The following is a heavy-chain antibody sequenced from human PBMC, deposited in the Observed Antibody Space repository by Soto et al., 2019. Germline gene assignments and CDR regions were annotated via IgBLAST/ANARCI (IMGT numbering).Heavy chain of an antibody. CDR2: IYPGDSDT. V-gene: IGHV5-51*01. Sequence: PGESLKISCKGSGYSFTSYWIGWVRQMPGKGLEWMGIIYPGDSDTRYSPSFQGQVTISADKSISTAYLQWSSLKASDTAMYYCARIYSSSTSCYLGTSYGMDVYGQVPTVTVSS. CDR3: ARIYSSSTSCYLGTSYGMDV. J-gene: IGHJ6*02. D-gene: IGHD2-2*01. CDR1: GYSFTSYW.